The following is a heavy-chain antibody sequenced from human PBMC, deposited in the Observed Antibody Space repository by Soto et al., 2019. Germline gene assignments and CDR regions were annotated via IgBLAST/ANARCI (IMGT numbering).Heavy chain of an antibody. Sequence: QVQLVQSGAEVKKPGSSVKVSCKASGGTFSSYAISWVRQAPGQGLEWMGGIIPIFGTANYAQKFQGRVTVTAEDSTSRAYMAQCSLRCEDTAVDYFAAGGCGRDYDFAYWGQGALVTVSS. D-gene: IGHD1-26*01. J-gene: IGHJ4*02. CDR1: GGTFSSYA. V-gene: IGHV1-69*12. CDR3: AAGGCGRDYDFAY. CDR2: IIPIFGTA.